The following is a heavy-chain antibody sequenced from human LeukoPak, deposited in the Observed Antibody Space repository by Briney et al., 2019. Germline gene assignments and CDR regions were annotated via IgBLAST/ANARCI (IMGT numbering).Heavy chain of an antibody. D-gene: IGHD3-3*01. Sequence: ASVKVSCKASGYTFTSYGISWVRQAPGQGLEWMGWISAYNGNTNYAQKLQGRVTMTTDTSTSTAYMELRSLRSDDTAVYYCARSFRDAGYDFWSGYLGNNWFDPWGQGTLVTVSS. CDR1: GYTFTSYG. CDR2: ISAYNGNT. V-gene: IGHV1-18*01. J-gene: IGHJ5*02. CDR3: ARSFRDAGYDFWSGYLGNNWFDP.